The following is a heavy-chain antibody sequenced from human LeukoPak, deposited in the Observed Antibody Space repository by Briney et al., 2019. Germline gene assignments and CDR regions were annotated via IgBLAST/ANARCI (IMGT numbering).Heavy chain of an antibody. D-gene: IGHD2-2*01. Sequence: PSETLSLTCTVSGGSISSYYWSWIRQPPGKGLEWIGYIYYSGSTNYNPSLKSRVTISVDTSKNQFSLRLSSVTAADTAVYYCARGRTVVVPAARSKYFDYWGQGTLVTVSS. CDR1: GGSISSYY. CDR2: IYYSGST. J-gene: IGHJ4*02. CDR3: ARGRTVVVPAARSKYFDY. V-gene: IGHV4-59*12.